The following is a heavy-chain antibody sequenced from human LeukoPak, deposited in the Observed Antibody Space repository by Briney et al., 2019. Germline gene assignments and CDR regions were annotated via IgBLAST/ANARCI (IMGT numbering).Heavy chain of an antibody. CDR2: IYPADSDI. CDR1: RYSINNYW. J-gene: IGHJ5*02. D-gene: IGHD2-15*01. CDR3: ARQEYCSGGSCYTWFDP. V-gene: IGHV5-51*01. Sequence: GESLKISCKGSRYSINNYWIGWVRQMPGKGLEWMGIIYPADSDIRYSPSFQGQVTISADKSISTAYLQWSSLEASDTAMYYCARQEYCSGGSCYTWFDPWGQGTLVTVSS.